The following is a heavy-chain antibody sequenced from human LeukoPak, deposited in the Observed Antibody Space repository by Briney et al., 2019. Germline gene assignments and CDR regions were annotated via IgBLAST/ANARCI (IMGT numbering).Heavy chain of an antibody. CDR1: GGSISTSSYY. D-gene: IGHD3-10*01. J-gene: IGHJ2*01. V-gene: IGHV4-39*07. CDR3: ARDERGSFYWYFDL. Sequence: YPSETLSLTCTVSGGSISTSSYYWGWVRQPPGKGLEWIGNIFYSGSTYYSPSLKSRVTISVDTSKNQFSLKLSSVTAADTAVYYCARDERGSFYWYFDLWGRGTLVTVSS. CDR2: IFYSGST.